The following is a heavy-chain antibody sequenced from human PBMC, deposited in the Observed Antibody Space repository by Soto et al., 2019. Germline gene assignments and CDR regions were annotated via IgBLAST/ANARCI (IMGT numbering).Heavy chain of an antibody. Sequence: QLVQSGAEVKKPGASVKVSCKASGYTFITYDINWVRQAPGQGLEWMGWVNPHSGKTEFAQKFQGRLTMTTNTSINTAYMELSNLRSEDTAMYYCARAEAWNFIYWFDPWGRGTLVTVAS. CDR1: GYTFITYD. D-gene: IGHD1-7*01. J-gene: IGHJ5*02. CDR2: VNPHSGKT. V-gene: IGHV1-8*01. CDR3: ARAEAWNFIYWFDP.